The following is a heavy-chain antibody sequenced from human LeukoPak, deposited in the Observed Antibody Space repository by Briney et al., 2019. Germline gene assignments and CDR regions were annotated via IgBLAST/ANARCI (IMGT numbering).Heavy chain of an antibody. J-gene: IGHJ4*02. CDR1: GDSVSSNSAA. Sequence: SQTLSLTCAISGDSVSSNSAAWNWIRQSASRGLEWLGRTYYRSKWYNDYAVSVKSRITINPDTSKNQFSLQLNSVTPEGTAVYYCARESSSWKGDFVCFDYWGQGTLVTVSS. CDR2: TYYRSKWYN. D-gene: IGHD6-13*01. CDR3: ARESSSWKGDFVCFDY. V-gene: IGHV6-1*01.